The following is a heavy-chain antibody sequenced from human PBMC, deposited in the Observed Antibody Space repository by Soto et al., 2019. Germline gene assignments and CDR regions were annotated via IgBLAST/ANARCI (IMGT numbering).Heavy chain of an antibody. Sequence: ASVKVSCKASGFTFTSSAMQWVRQARGQRLEWIGWIVVGSGNTNYAQKFQERVTITRDMSTSTAYMELSSLRSEDTAVYYCAADRQTEGWFVPWGQGTTVTVPS. CDR3: AADRQTEGWFVP. V-gene: IGHV1-58*02. CDR2: IVVGSGNT. CDR1: GFTFTSSA. J-gene: IGHJ5*02.